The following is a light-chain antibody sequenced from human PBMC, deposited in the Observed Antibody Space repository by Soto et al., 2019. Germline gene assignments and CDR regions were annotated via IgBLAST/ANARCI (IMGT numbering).Light chain of an antibody. CDR2: GAS. V-gene: IGKV3-15*01. Sequence: EIVMTQSPATLSVSPGERATLSYRASQSVSSNLAWYQQKPGQAPRLLIYGASTRATGIPARFSGSGSGTVFTLTISSLQSEDFAVYYCQQYTNWPPITFGQGTRLEIK. J-gene: IGKJ5*01. CDR1: QSVSSN. CDR3: QQYTNWPPIT.